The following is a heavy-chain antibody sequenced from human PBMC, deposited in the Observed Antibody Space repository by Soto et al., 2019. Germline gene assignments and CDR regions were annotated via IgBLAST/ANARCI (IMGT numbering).Heavy chain of an antibody. J-gene: IGHJ5*02. Sequence: PSETLYLTCTVSGGSISSYYWRWIRQPPEKGLEWIGYIYYSGSTNYNPSLKSRVTISVDKSKKQFSLKMSTVTAADTAVYYWTLVKIAAAGLNWFDPWGQGTLVTVSS. CDR1: GGSISSYY. CDR3: TLVKIAAAGLNWFDP. D-gene: IGHD6-13*01. CDR2: IYYSGST. V-gene: IGHV4-59*01.